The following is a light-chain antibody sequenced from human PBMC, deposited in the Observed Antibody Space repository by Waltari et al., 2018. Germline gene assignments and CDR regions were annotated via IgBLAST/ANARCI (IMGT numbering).Light chain of an antibody. CDR3: QHYVSLPAT. J-gene: IGKJ1*01. Sequence: EIVLTQSPGTLSLSPVEIATLSCRASQSVSRTLAWYQQKPGQAPRLLIYGASTRATGIPERFSGGGSGTDFSLTISRLEPEDFAVYYCQHYVSLPATFGQGTKVEIK. CDR1: QSVSRT. V-gene: IGKV3-20*01. CDR2: GAS.